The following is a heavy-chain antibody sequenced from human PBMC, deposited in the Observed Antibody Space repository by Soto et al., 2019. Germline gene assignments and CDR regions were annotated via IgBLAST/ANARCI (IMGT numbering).Heavy chain of an antibody. D-gene: IGHD6-6*01. CDR1: GYSFTTYG. CDR3: ARDPATAYSSSSFDY. Sequence: ASVKVSCKASGYSFTTYGITWLRRAPGQGLEWMGWISAYDGSTNYAQKLLGRVSMTTESSTNTAYMELRSLRSDDTAVYYCARDPATAYSSSSFDYWGQGTLVTVSS. V-gene: IGHV1-18*04. J-gene: IGHJ4*02. CDR2: ISAYDGST.